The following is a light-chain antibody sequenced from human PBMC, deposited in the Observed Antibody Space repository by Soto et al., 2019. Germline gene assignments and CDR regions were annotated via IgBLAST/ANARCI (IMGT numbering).Light chain of an antibody. J-gene: IGKJ3*01. CDR2: LGS. CDR1: QSLLHSNGYNY. V-gene: IGKV2-28*01. CDR3: LQGLQHRPLT. Sequence: DIVMTQSPLSLPVTPGEPASISCKSSQSLLHSNGYNYLDWYLQKPGQSPQLLIYLGSNRASGGPDKISGSGTGINFTLNISKVEAEDVGVYYCLQGLQHRPLTFGPGTKVDIK.